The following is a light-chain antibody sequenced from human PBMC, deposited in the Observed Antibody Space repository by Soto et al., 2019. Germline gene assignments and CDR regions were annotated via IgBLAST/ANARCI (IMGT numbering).Light chain of an antibody. J-gene: IGKJ4*01. CDR1: QSVSSK. CDR2: GAS. Sequence: ETVMAQSPATLSLSPGERATLSCRASQSVSSKLVWYQQKPGQAPRFLIYGASTRATGIPARFRASGSGTEFTLTIHRLQSEDFAVYYCQQYNDRPPAFGGVT. CDR3: QQYNDRPPA. V-gene: IGKV3-15*01.